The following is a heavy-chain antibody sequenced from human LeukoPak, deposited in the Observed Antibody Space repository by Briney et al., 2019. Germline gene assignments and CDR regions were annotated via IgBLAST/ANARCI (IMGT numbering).Heavy chain of an antibody. CDR2: IKQDGSEK. D-gene: IGHD1-20*01. CDR1: GFTFSSYW. Sequence: WGSLRLSCAASGFTFSSYWMSWVRQAPGKGLEWVANIKQDGSEKYYVDSVKGRFTISRDNAKNSLYLQMNSLRAEDTAVYYCARETDNWNGEDYYYGMDVWGQGTTVTVSS. CDR3: ARETDNWNGEDYYYGMDV. V-gene: IGHV3-7*01. J-gene: IGHJ6*02.